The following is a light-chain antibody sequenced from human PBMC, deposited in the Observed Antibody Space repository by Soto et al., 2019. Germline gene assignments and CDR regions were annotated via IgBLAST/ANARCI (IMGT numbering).Light chain of an antibody. J-gene: IGLJ3*02. CDR1: SSEVGSHDL. V-gene: IGLV2-23*02. CDR3: CSDAGSSTWV. CDR2: EVS. Sequence: QSVLTQPASVSGSPGQSITISCTGTSSEVGSHDLVSWYQQHPGKAPKVMIYEVSNRPSGVSNRFSGSKSGNTASLTISGLQAEDEGDYYCCSDAGSSTWVFGGGTKLTVL.